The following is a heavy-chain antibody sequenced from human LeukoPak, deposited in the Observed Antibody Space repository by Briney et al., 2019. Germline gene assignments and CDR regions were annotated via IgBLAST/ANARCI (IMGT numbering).Heavy chain of an antibody. J-gene: IGHJ3*02. D-gene: IGHD4-17*01. V-gene: IGHV3-23*01. Sequence: PGGSLRLSCAASGFTFSSYAMSWVRQAPGKGLEWVSAISGSGGSTYYADSVKGRFTISRDNSKNTLYLQMNSLRAEDTAVYYCGKDPNGDYVGAFDMWGQGTMVTVSP. CDR2: ISGSGGST. CDR1: GFTFSSYA. CDR3: GKDPNGDYVGAFDM.